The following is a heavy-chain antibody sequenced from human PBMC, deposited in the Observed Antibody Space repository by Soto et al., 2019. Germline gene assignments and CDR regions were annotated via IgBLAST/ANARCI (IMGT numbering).Heavy chain of an antibody. CDR2: IYYSGST. V-gene: IGHV4-39*01. Sequence: PSETLSLTCTVSGGSISSSSYYWGWIRQPPGKGLEWIGSIYYSGSTYYNPSLKSRVTISVDTSKNQFSLKLSSVTAADTAVYYCARLGDGYNDYFDYWGQGTLVTVSS. CDR3: ARLGDGYNDYFDY. J-gene: IGHJ4*02. D-gene: IGHD5-12*01. CDR1: GGSISSSSYY.